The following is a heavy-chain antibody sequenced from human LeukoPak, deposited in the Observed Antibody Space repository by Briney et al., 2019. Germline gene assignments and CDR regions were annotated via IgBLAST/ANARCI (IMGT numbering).Heavy chain of an antibody. CDR1: GFTFSSYD. CDR2: ISGSGGST. J-gene: IGHJ6*03. V-gene: IGHV3-23*01. Sequence: GGSLRRSCAASGFTFSSYDMSWVRQTPGKGLEWVSAISGSGGSTYYADSVKGRFTISRDNSKNTLYLQMNSLRAEDTAVYYCAKGRGRYGSGSYLTYYYYYMVVWGKLTTVTVSS. CDR3: AKGRGRYGSGSYLTYYYYYMVV. D-gene: IGHD3-10*01.